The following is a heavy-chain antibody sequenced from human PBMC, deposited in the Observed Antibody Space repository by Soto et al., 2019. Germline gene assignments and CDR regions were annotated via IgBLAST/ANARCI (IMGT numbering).Heavy chain of an antibody. D-gene: IGHD2-15*01. CDR3: ARESRYCSGGSCYFLPGIDY. Sequence: QVQLVQSGAEVKKPGSSVKVSCKASGGTFSSYAISWVRQAPGQGLEWMGGIIPIFGTANYAQKFQGRVTITADESTSTAYMELRSLRPEDTAVYYCARESRYCSGGSCYFLPGIDYWGQGTLVTVSS. CDR1: GGTFSSYA. CDR2: IIPIFGTA. J-gene: IGHJ4*02. V-gene: IGHV1-69*12.